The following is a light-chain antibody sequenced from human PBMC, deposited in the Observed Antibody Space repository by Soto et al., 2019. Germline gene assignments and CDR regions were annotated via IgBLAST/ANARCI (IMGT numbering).Light chain of an antibody. Sequence: EIVLTQSPATLSVSPGERATFSCRASQSVSSSYIAWYQQKRGQAPRRLIYGASIRATGIPDRFSGSGSGTDFTLTISRLEPEDSAVYYCQQHGTTFGQGTKVDIK. V-gene: IGKV3-20*01. CDR2: GAS. CDR3: QQHGTT. CDR1: QSVSSSY. J-gene: IGKJ1*01.